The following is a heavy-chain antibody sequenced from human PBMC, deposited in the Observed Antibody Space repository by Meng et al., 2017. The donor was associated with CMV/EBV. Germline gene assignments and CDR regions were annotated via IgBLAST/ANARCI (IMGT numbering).Heavy chain of an antibody. D-gene: IGHD3-3*01. CDR3: ARDNRRGGVDY. CDR1: GGSISIGDYS. V-gene: IGHV4-30-4*08. CDR2: IYYSGST. J-gene: IGHJ4*02. Sequence: QVPVQGSGPGMVKPPKTRSLTCTVPGGSISIGDYSWSWIRQPPGKGLEGIGYIYYSGSTYYNPSLKSRVTISVDTSKNQFSLKLSSVTAADTAVYYCARDNRRGGVDYWGQGTLVTVSS.